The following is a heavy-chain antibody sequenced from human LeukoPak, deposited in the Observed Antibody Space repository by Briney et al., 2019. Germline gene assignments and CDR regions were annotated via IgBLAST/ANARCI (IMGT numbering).Heavy chain of an antibody. J-gene: IGHJ6*02. CDR2: ISYDGSNK. CDR1: GFTFSSYA. Sequence: GGSLRLSCAASGFTFSSYAMHWVRQAPGKGLEWVAVISYDGSNKYYADSVKGRFTISRDNSKNTLYLQMNSLRAEDTAVYYCARGSTGYYDHYYYGMDVWGQGTTVTVSS. D-gene: IGHD3-9*01. CDR3: ARGSTGYYDHYYYGMDV. V-gene: IGHV3-30-3*01.